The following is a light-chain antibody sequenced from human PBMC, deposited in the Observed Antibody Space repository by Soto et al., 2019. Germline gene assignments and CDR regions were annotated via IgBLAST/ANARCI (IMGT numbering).Light chain of an antibody. V-gene: IGKV3-15*01. CDR2: DAS. J-gene: IGKJ5*01. Sequence: EVVMTQSPGTLSVSPGERGILSCRASQSLTTNLAWYQQKPGQAPRXLIHDASTRATGIPARFSGSGSGTEFTITISSLQSEDFEVYYCQQYDDWPLTFGQGTRLEIK. CDR3: QQYDDWPLT. CDR1: QSLTTN.